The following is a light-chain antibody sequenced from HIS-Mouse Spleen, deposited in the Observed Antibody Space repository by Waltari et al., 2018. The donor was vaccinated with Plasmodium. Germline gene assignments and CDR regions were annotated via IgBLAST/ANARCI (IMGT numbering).Light chain of an antibody. J-gene: IGKJ2*01. CDR3: QQYYSFPYT. Sequence: AIWMTQSPSLLSASTGDRVTISCRISQGISSYLAWYQQNPGKAPELLIYAASTLQSGVPSRFSGSGSGTDFTLTISCLQSEDFATYYCQQYYSFPYTFGQGTKLEIK. CDR2: AAS. CDR1: QGISSY. V-gene: IGKV1D-8*02.